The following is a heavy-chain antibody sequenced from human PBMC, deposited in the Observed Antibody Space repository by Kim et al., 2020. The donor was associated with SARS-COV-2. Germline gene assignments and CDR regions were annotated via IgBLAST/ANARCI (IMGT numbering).Heavy chain of an antibody. CDR2: DNYTGAT. D-gene: IGHD3-3*01. J-gene: IGHJ4*02. Sequence: SETLSLTCAVYGGSFSSSGYYWGWIRQPQGMGLEWIGSDNYTGATYYNLTLQSRVTISVDTTNNRFSLKRSSVTAADTDVYYCARNLRGTSIRFLGLFQFDYWGQGTLVTLSS. V-gene: IGHV4-39*01. CDR3: ARNLRGTSIRFLGLFQFDY. CDR1: GGSFSSSGYY.